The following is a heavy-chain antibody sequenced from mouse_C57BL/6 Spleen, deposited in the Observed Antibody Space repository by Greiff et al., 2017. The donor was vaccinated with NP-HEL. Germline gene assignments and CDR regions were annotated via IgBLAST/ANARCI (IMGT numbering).Heavy chain of an antibody. J-gene: IGHJ3*01. Sequence: QVQLKQPGAELVKPGASVKLSCKASGYTFTSYWMHWVKQRPGQGLEWIGMIHPNSGSTNYNEKFKSKATLTVDKSSSTAYMQLSSLTSEDSAVYYCARILYDYDPFAYWGQGTLVTVSA. CDR2: IHPNSGST. D-gene: IGHD2-4*01. CDR3: ARILYDYDPFAY. V-gene: IGHV1-64*01. CDR1: GYTFTSYW.